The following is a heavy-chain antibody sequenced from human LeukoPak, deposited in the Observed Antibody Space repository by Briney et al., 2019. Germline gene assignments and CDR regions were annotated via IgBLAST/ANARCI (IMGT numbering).Heavy chain of an antibody. CDR2: IYHSGST. J-gene: IGHJ6*03. D-gene: IGHD3-10*01. CDR3: ARSVRGSGSYPYYYYYMDV. Sequence: SETLSLTCTVSGYSISSGYYWGWIRQPPGKGLEWIGSIYHSGSTYYNPSLKSRVTISVDTSKNQFSLKLSSVTAADTAVYYCARSVRGSGSYPYYYYYMDVWGKGTTVTVSS. CDR1: GYSISSGYY. V-gene: IGHV4-38-2*02.